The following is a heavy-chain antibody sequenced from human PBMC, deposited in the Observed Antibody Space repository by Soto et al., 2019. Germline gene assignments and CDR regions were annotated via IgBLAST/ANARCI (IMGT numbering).Heavy chain of an antibody. D-gene: IGHD3-9*01. V-gene: IGHV3-43*01. CDR1: GFTFEAYT. Sequence: EVHLVESGGVVVQPGGSLRLSCAVSGFTFEAYTMHWVRQGPVKGLEWVSLISWDGGITHYADSVKGSFTIARDNGKNSLLLEMSSLRPDDTALYYCAKDSYDILTGQKRYFDSWGQGTRVTVSA. CDR2: ISWDGGIT. CDR3: AKDSYDILTGQKRYFDS. J-gene: IGHJ4*02.